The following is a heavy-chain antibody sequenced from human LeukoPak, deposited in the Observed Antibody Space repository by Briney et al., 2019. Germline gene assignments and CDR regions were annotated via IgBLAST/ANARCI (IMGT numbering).Heavy chain of an antibody. CDR2: IIPIFGTA. CDR1: GGTFSSYA. D-gene: IGHD1-26*01. V-gene: IGHV1-69*13. J-gene: IGHJ4*02. CDR3: ARWRYYGGSQTPKYYFDY. Sequence: ASVKVSCKASGGTFSSYAISWVRQAPGQGLEWMGGIIPIFGTANYAQKFQGRVTITADESTSTAYMELSSLRSEDTAVYYCARWRYYGGSQTPKYYFDYWGQGTLVTVSS.